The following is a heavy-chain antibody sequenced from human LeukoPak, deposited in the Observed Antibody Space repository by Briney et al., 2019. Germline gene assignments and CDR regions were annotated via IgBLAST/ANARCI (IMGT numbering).Heavy chain of an antibody. CDR1: GFTFSSYW. Sequence: GGSLRLSCAASGFTFSSYWMHWVRQAPGEGLVWVSRINSDGSSTNYADSVKGRSTISRDNAKNTLYLQMNSLRAEDTAMYYCARAVYYSNYLGYWGQGTLVTVSS. J-gene: IGHJ4*01. D-gene: IGHD3-10*01. CDR3: ARAVYYSNYLGY. V-gene: IGHV3-74*01. CDR2: INSDGSST.